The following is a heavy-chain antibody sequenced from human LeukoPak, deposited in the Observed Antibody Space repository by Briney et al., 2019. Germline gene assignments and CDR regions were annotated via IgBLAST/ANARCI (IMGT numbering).Heavy chain of an antibody. D-gene: IGHD3-3*01. CDR1: GGSISSYY. CDR3: ARWSGDYSFDY. V-gene: IGHV4-4*07. J-gene: IGHJ4*02. CDR2: IHSSGST. Sequence: SETLSLTCTVSGGSISSYYWSWIRQPAGKGLEWIGRIHSSGSTNSNPSLKSRVTMSVDTSKNQFSLKLRSVTAADTAVYYCARWSGDYSFDYWGQGTVVTVSS.